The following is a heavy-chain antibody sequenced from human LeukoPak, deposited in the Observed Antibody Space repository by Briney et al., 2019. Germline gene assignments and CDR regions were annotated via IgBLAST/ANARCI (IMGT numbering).Heavy chain of an antibody. CDR2: IIPIFGTA. V-gene: IGHV1-69*01. CDR1: GGTFSSYA. Sequence: GASVKVSCKASGGTFSSYAISWVRQAPGQGLEWMGGIIPIFGTANYAQKFQGRVTITADESTSTAYMELSSLRSEDTAVYYCARGCSSTSCYAFYGMDVWGKGTTVTVSS. D-gene: IGHD2-2*01. CDR3: ARGCSSTSCYAFYGMDV. J-gene: IGHJ6*04.